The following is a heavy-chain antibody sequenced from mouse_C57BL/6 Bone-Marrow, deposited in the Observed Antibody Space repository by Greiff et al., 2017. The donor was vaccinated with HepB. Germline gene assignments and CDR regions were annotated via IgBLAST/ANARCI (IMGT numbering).Heavy chain of an antibody. CDR2: INPNNGGT. CDR3: ANYGCDGDWVAY. V-gene: IGHV1-26*01. J-gene: IGHJ3*01. D-gene: IGHD2-2*01. Sequence: EVKLQQSGPELVKPGASVKISCKASGYTFTDYYMNWVKQSHGQSLEWIGDINPNNGGTSYNQKFKGKAKLTVDKSSSTAYMVLRILTAEDSAVYACANYGCDGDWVAYWGQGTRVTVSA. CDR1: GYTFTDYY.